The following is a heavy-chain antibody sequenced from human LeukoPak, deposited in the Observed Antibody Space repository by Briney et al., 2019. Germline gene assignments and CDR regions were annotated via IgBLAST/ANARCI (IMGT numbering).Heavy chain of an antibody. CDR3: ARATIADSSTYYIDY. J-gene: IGHJ4*02. D-gene: IGHD3-22*01. CDR1: GYTFTGYY. CDR2: INPNSGGT. V-gene: IGHV1-2*02. Sequence: ASVKVSCKASGYTFTGYYMHWVRQAPGQGLERMGWINPNSGGTNYAQKFQGRVTMTRDTSISTAYMEVSRLTSDDTAVYYCARATIADSSTYYIDYWGLGTLVTVSS.